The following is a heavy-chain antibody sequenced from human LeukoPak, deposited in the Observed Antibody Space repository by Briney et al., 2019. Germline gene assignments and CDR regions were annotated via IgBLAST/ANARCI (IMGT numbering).Heavy chain of an antibody. CDR1: GGSFSGYY. D-gene: IGHD3-3*01. Sequence: KPSETLSLTCAVYGGSFSGYYWSWIRQPPGKGLEWIGEINYSGSTNYNPSLKSRVTISVDTSKNQFSLKLSSVTAADTAVYYCARDHVAAYYDFWSGYSGDGMDVWGQGTTVTVSS. J-gene: IGHJ6*02. CDR2: INYSGST. V-gene: IGHV4-34*01. CDR3: ARDHVAAYYDFWSGYSGDGMDV.